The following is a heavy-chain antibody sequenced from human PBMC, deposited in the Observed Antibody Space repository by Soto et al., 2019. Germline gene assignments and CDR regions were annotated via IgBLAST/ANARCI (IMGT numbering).Heavy chain of an antibody. Sequence: ASVKVSCEASGYTFTSYGISWVRQAPGQGLEWMGWISAYNGNTNYAQKLQGRVTMTTDTSTSTAYMELRSLRSDDTAVYYCASYDILTGYLAHWGQGTLVTVSS. CDR2: ISAYNGNT. CDR1: GYTFTSYG. D-gene: IGHD3-9*01. V-gene: IGHV1-18*01. CDR3: ASYDILTGYLAH. J-gene: IGHJ4*02.